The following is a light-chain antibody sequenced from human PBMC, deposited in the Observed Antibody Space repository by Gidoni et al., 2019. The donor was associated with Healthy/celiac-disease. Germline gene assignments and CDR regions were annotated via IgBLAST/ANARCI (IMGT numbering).Light chain of an antibody. J-gene: IGKJ1*01. CDR2: GAS. V-gene: IGKV3-20*01. Sequence: IVLTQSPGTLSWSPGERATLSCRASQSVSSSYLAWYQQKPGQAPRLLIYGASSRATGIPDRFSGSGSGTDFTLTISRLEPEDFAVYYCQQYGSSSWTFXXXTKVEIK. CDR1: QSVSSSY. CDR3: QQYGSSSWT.